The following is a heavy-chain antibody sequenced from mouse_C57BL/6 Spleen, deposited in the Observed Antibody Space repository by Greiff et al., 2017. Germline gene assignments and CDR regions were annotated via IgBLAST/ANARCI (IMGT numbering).Heavy chain of an antibody. CDR3: TRSDDCHPPYAMDY. D-gene: IGHD2-4*01. CDR2: IYPGNSDT. J-gene: IGHJ4*01. V-gene: IGHV1-5*01. Sequence: VQLQQSGTVLARPGASVKMSCKTSGYTFTSYWMHWVKQRPGQGLEWIGAIYPGNSDTSYNQKFKGKAKLTAVTPASTAYMELSSLTNGDSSVYYCTRSDDCHPPYAMDYWGQGTSVTVSS. CDR1: GYTFTSYW.